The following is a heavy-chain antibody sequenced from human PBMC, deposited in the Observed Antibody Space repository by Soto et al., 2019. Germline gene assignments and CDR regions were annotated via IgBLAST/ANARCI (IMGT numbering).Heavy chain of an antibody. CDR2: ISAYNGNT. D-gene: IGHD3-22*01. V-gene: IGHV1-18*01. CDR3: ARDREYYYDSRPAVWFDP. CDR1: GYTFTSDG. Sequence: ASVKVSCKASGYTFTSDGISWVRQAPGQGLEWMGWISAYNGNTNYAQKLQGSVTMPTDTSTSTAYMELRSLRSDATAVYYCARDREYYYDSRPAVWFDPWGRG. J-gene: IGHJ5*02.